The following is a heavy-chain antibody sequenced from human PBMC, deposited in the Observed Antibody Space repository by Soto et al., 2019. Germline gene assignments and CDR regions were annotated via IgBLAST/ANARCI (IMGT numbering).Heavy chain of an antibody. Sequence: EVQLVESGGGVVRPGGSLRLSCAASGFTFDDYGMSWVRQVPGKGLEWVSGIIGGTIGYADSVKGRFTISRDNAKNSLYLQMNSLRAEDTALYYCARAHSIGYLGVGYWGQGTLVTVSS. V-gene: IGHV3-20*04. CDR1: GFTFDDYG. J-gene: IGHJ4*02. CDR3: ARAHSIGYLGVGY. CDR2: IIGGTI. D-gene: IGHD3-22*01.